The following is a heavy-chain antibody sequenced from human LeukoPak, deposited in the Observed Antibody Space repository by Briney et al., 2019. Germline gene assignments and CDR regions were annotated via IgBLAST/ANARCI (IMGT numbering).Heavy chain of an antibody. CDR1: GGSISSSNW. Sequence: SETLSLTCAVSGGSISSSNWWSWVRQPPGKGLEWIGEINHSGSTNYNPSLKSRVTISVDTSKNQFSLKLSSVTAADTAVYYCARLWYRSAFDIWGQGTMVTVSS. CDR3: ARLWYRSAFDI. D-gene: IGHD1-26*01. CDR2: INHSGST. V-gene: IGHV4-4*02. J-gene: IGHJ3*02.